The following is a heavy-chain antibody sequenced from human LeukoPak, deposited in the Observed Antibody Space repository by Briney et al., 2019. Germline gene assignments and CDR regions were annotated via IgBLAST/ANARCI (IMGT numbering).Heavy chain of an antibody. J-gene: IGHJ3*02. Sequence: GGSLRLSCEASGFTFSTYWMSWVRQAPGKGLEWVATIKQDGREKHYVDSVEGRFTISRDNAKISLYLQMSSLRAEDTAVYYCARAMGDGYNSPHAFDIWGQGTMVTVSS. CDR2: IKQDGREK. D-gene: IGHD5-24*01. CDR3: ARAMGDGYNSPHAFDI. CDR1: GFTFSTYW. V-gene: IGHV3-7*01.